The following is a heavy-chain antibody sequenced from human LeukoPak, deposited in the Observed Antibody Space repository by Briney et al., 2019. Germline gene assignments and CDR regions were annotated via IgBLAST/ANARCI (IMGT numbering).Heavy chain of an antibody. J-gene: IGHJ4*02. Sequence: SETLSLTCAVYGGSFSGYYWGWIRQPPGKGLEWIGEINHSGSTNYNPSLKSRVTISVDTSKNQFSLKLSSVTAADTAVYYCARDPPGSPRHRFDYWGQGTLVTVSS. CDR1: GGSFSGYY. D-gene: IGHD6-13*01. CDR3: ARDPPGSPRHRFDY. V-gene: IGHV4-34*01. CDR2: INHSGST.